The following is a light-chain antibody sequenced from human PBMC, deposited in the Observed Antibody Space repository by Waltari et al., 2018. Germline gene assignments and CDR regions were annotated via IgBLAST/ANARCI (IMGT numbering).Light chain of an antibody. J-gene: IGLJ2*01. V-gene: IGLV2-23*01. CDR1: SDVGNYHL. CDR2: GAT. CDR3: CTFTSSGTWV. Sequence: QSALTQPASVSGSPGQSITISCTSDVGNYHLVSWYQQPPGTAPKLKIYGATKRPSGVSDLFSGSKSVNTAALTISGLQAEDEADYYCCTFTSSGTWVFGGGTKLTVL.